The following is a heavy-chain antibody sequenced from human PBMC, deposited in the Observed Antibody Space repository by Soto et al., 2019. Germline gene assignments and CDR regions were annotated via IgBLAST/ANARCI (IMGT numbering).Heavy chain of an antibody. CDR1: GASISSDNYY. J-gene: IGHJ4*02. CDR3: ESSKNGEYRNSDFFDS. D-gene: IGHD6-6*01. V-gene: IGHV4-39*02. Sequence: PSETLSLTCTVSGASISSDNYYWGWIRQPPGKGLEWIGTFYYSGNIYYNPSLRSRVTLSVDTSKNRFSLKLNSVTAADTAIYYCESSKNGEYRNSDFFDSWGQGTLVTVSS. CDR2: FYYSGNI.